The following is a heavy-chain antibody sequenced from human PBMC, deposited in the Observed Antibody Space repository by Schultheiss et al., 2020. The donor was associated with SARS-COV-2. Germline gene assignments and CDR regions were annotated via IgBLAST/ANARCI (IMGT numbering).Heavy chain of an antibody. V-gene: IGHV4-31*03. CDR3: ARDSGTVRYYYGMDV. J-gene: IGHJ6*02. CDR1: GASISRGDYY. Sequence: SETLSLTCTVSGASISRGDYYWSWIRHHPGKGLEWLGYIFYTGLTYYNPSLQSRVTISVDTSKNQFSLKLSSVTAADTAVYYCARDSGTVRYYYGMDVWGQGTTVTVSS. D-gene: IGHD1/OR15-1a*01. CDR2: IFYTGLT.